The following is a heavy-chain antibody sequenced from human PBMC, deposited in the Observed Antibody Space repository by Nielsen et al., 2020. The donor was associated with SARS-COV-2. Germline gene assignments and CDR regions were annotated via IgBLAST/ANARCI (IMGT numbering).Heavy chain of an antibody. CDR2: INTNTGHP. CDR3: ARDRGDGYNSGVDY. CDR1: GYTFTNYA. D-gene: IGHD5-24*01. V-gene: IGHV7-4-1*02. J-gene: IGHJ4*02. Sequence: ASVKVSCKASGYTFTNYAMNWVRQAPGQGLEWMGWINTNTGHPMYAQGFTGRFVFSLDTSVSTAYLQISSLRAEDTAVYYCARDRGDGYNSGVDYWGQGTLVTVSS.